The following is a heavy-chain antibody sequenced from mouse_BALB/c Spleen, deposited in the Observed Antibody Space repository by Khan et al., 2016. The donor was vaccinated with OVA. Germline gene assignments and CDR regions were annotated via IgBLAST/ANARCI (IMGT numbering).Heavy chain of an antibody. D-gene: IGHD1-1*01. Sequence: DLVKPGTSVKLSCKASGYTFTSYWINWIKQRPGQGLEWIGRIGPGSSNTYYSEMFKGQAALTVDTSSPTAYIQLSSLSSEDSAVYFCARKNYYGRTYYAMDYWGQGTSVTVSS. CDR3: ARKNYYGRTYYAMDY. V-gene: IGHV1S41*01. J-gene: IGHJ4*01. CDR2: IGPGSSNT. CDR1: GYTFTSYW.